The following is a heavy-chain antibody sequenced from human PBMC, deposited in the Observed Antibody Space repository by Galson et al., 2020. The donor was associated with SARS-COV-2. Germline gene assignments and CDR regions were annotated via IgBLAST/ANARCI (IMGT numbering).Heavy chain of an antibody. J-gene: IGHJ6*02. CDR3: ARDEGIRRYNYGGLYDGMYV. CDR1: GFPFSTYS. CDR2: ISTSSSYT. V-gene: IGHV3-21*01. Sequence: NSGGSLRLSCAASGFPFSTYSMNWVRLAPGKGLEWVSSISTSSSYTSYVDSVKGRFSISRDNPRNSLYLQMNSLRAEDTAVYYCARDEGIRRYNYGGLYDGMYVSGQGTTVAVSS. D-gene: IGHD5-18*01.